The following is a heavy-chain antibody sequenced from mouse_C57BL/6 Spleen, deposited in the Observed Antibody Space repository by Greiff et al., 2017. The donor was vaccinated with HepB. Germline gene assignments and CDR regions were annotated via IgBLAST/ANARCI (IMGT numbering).Heavy chain of an antibody. Sequence: EVQLQQSGPELVKPGASVKISCKASGYSFTGYYMNWVKQSPEKSLEWIGEINPSTGGTTYNQKFKAKATLTVDKSSSTAYMQLKSLTSEDSAVYYCARGRWLLREFAYWGQGTLVTVSA. CDR3: ARGRWLLREFAY. CDR1: GYSFTGYY. CDR2: INPSTGGT. J-gene: IGHJ3*01. D-gene: IGHD2-3*01. V-gene: IGHV1-42*01.